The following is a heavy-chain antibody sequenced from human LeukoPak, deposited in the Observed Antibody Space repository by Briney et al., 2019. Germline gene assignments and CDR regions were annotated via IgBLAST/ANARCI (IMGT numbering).Heavy chain of an antibody. CDR3: AARPTNAAVAPSDY. CDR2: ISGSGGST. Sequence: GGSLRLSCAASGFTFSGYAMHWVRQAPGKGLEWVSGISGSGGSTYYADSVKGRFTISRDNSRNTLYLQMNSLRVEDTATYYCAARPTNAAVAPSDYWGQGTLVTVSS. J-gene: IGHJ4*02. CDR1: GFTFSGYA. V-gene: IGHV3-23*01. D-gene: IGHD6-13*01.